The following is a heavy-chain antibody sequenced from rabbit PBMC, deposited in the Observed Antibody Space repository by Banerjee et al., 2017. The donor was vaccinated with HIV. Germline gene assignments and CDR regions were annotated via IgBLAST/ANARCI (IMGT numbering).Heavy chain of an antibody. V-gene: IGHV1S40*01. J-gene: IGHJ4*01. CDR1: GFIFSDNYV. Sequence: QSLQESGGGLFQPGGSLALTCKASGFIFSDNYVMCWVRQAPGKGLEWIGTIYDGSSGSTWYASWAKGRFTISKTSSTTVTLQMTSLTAADTATYFCARRGVGDGIATFNLWGQGTLVTVS. D-gene: IGHD2-1*01. CDR2: IYDGSSGST. CDR3: ARRGVGDGIATFNL.